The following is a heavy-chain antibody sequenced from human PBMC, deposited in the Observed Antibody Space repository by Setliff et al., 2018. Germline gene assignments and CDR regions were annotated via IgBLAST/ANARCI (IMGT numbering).Heavy chain of an antibody. D-gene: IGHD3-22*01. J-gene: IGHJ4*02. Sequence: PGGSLRLSCAASEFRFSIYGMHWVRQAPGKGLECVAFIRHDGYNKYYADSLRGRFAISRDNSKNTVYLQMNSLRPEDTAVYFCAKELIEVLMTGLEFWGQGAMVTVSS. CDR1: EFRFSIYG. CDR3: AKELIEVLMTGLEF. CDR2: IRHDGYNK. V-gene: IGHV3-30*02.